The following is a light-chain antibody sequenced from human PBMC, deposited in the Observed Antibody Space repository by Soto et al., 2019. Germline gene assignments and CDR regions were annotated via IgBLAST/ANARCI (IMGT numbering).Light chain of an antibody. CDR3: QQYNNWWT. V-gene: IGKV3-15*01. J-gene: IGKJ1*01. CDR2: GAS. CDR1: QSVSSS. Sequence: EIVMTQSPATLSVSPREGATLSCRASQSVSSSLAWFQQKPGQAPRLLIYGASTRPTGIPARFSGSGSGTEFTLSISSLQSEDFAVYYCQQYNNWWTFGQGTKVEIK.